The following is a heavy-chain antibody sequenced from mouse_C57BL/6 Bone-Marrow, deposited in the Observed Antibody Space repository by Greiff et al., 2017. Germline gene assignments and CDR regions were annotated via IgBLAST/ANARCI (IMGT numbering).Heavy chain of an antibody. CDR1: GFNIKDDY. D-gene: IGHD4-1*01. J-gene: IGHJ4*01. Sequence: VHVKQSGAELVRPGASVKLSCTASGFNIKDDYMHWVKQRPEPGLEWIGWLDPENGDTEYASKFQGKATITADTSSNTAYLQLSSLTSEDTAVYYCTNPYWDLYWGQGTSVTVTS. CDR3: TNPYWDLY. V-gene: IGHV14-4*01. CDR2: LDPENGDT.